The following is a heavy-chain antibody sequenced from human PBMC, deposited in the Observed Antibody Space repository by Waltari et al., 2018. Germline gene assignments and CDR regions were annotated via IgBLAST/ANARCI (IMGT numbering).Heavy chain of an antibody. CDR3: ARGAAGKWLATYFDY. D-gene: IGHD6-19*01. V-gene: IGHV1-2*06. Sequence: QVQLVQSGAEVKKPGASVKVSCTASGYTFTGYYMHWVRQAPGQGLEWMGRINPNSGGTNYAQKFQGRVTMTRDTSISTAYMELSRLRSDDTAVYYCARGAAGKWLATYFDYWGQGTLVTVSS. CDR1: GYTFTGYY. J-gene: IGHJ4*02. CDR2: INPNSGGT.